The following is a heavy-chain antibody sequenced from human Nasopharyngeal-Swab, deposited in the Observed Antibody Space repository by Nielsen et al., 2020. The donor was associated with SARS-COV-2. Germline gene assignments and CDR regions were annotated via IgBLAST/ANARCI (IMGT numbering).Heavy chain of an antibody. CDR3: ARDTGYSSSPYFDY. D-gene: IGHD6-13*01. CDR1: GGSIRSYY. CDR2: IYYSGTT. J-gene: IGHJ4*02. V-gene: IGHV4-59*01. Sequence: ESLKISCTVSGGSIRSYYWSWIRQPPGKGLEWIGYIYYSGTTNYNPSLKSRVTISVDTSKNQFSLKLRSVSAADTAVYYCARDTGYSSSPYFDYWGQGTLVTVSS.